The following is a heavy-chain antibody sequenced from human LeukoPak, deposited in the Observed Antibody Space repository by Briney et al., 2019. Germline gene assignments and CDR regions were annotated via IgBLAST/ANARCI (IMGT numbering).Heavy chain of an antibody. J-gene: IGHJ3*02. CDR1: GYSFTSYW. CDR2: IYPCDSDT. Sequence: GESLKISCKGSGYSFTSYWIGWVRQMPGKGLEWMGIIYPCDSDTRYSPSFQGQVTISADKSIRTAYLQWSSLKASDTAMYYCARYGSGSYYALGAFDIWGQGTMVTVSS. V-gene: IGHV5-51*01. D-gene: IGHD3-10*01. CDR3: ARYGSGSYYALGAFDI.